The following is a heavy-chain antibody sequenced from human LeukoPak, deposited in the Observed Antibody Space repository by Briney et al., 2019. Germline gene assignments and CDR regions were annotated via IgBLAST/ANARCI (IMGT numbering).Heavy chain of an antibody. J-gene: IGHJ4*02. CDR3: ARDIRHRVESFDY. D-gene: IGHD3-3*01. V-gene: IGHV1-2*02. CDR1: GYTFTDYH. Sequence: ASVTVSFKASGYTFTDYHLHWVRQAPGQGLEWMGWINPNSGGTNYSQKFQGRVTMTRDTSINTAYMELSRVRSDDTAVYYCARDIRHRVESFDYWGQGTLVTVSS. CDR2: INPNSGGT.